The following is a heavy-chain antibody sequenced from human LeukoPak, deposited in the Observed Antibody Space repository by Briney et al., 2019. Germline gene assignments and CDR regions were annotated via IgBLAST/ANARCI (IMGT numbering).Heavy chain of an antibody. CDR1: GCTFSSYW. V-gene: IGHV3-7*01. Sequence: GGALSLTCAICGCTFSSYWLNWVRQAPGKGGEWVASIRQYGGEKSYVDSAKGRFTIFRDNTKNSLYLQINSLRAEDTAVYYCARDGTAAGLYFDLWGEETLVTVSS. CDR3: ARDGTAAGLYFDL. D-gene: IGHD6-13*01. J-gene: IGHJ4*01. CDR2: IRQYGGEK.